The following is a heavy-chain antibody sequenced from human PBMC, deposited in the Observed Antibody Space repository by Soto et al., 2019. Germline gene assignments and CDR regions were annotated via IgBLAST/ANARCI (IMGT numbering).Heavy chain of an antibody. J-gene: IGHJ6*02. CDR2: IWYDGSNK. CDR1: GFTFSSYG. Sequence: GGSLRLSCAASGFTFSSYGMHWVRQAPGKGLEWVAVIWYDGSNKYYADSVKGRFTISRDNSKNTPYLQMNSLRAEDTAVYYCARDSSSPPYYYYYGMDVWGQGTTVTVSS. D-gene: IGHD6-6*01. CDR3: ARDSSSPPYYYYYGMDV. V-gene: IGHV3-33*01.